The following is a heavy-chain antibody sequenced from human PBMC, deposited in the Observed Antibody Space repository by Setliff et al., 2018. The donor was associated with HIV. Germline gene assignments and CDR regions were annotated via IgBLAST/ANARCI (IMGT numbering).Heavy chain of an antibody. Sequence: ASVKVSCKASGYPFSGYGISWVRQAPGQGLEWMGWISGYNGNTEYAQKYQGRVTMTTDTSTSTAYLELRSLSSDDTAIYYCARDRPYMFRGASPQYYYGMDVWGQGTTVTVSS. CDR2: ISGYNGNT. CDR1: GYPFSGYG. CDR3: ARDRPYMFRGASPQYYYGMDV. D-gene: IGHD3-10*02. V-gene: IGHV1-18*01. J-gene: IGHJ6*02.